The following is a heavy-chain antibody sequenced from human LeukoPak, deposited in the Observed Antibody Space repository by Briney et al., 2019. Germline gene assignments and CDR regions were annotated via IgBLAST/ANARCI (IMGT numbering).Heavy chain of an antibody. CDR2: ISSSSSYI. CDR1: GFTFSSYS. V-gene: IGHV3-21*04. D-gene: IGHD1-26*01. CDR3: AKTPVYSGSQPLFQH. J-gene: IGHJ1*01. Sequence: PGGSLRLSCAASGFTFSSYSMNWVRQAPGKGLEWVSSISSSSSYIYYADSVKGRFTISRDNSKNMLYLQMNSLRAEDTAVYYCAKTPVYSGSQPLFQHWGQGTLVTVSS.